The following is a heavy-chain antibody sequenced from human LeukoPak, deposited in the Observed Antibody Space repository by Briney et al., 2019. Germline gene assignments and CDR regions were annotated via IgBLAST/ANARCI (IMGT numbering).Heavy chain of an antibody. V-gene: IGHV1-2*04. Sequence: ASVKVSCKASGYTFTGYYMHWVRQAPGQGLEWMGWINPNSGGTNYAQKFQGWVTMTRDTSTSTAYMELSRLRSDDTAVYYCARGGIESYHTFDYWGQGTLVTVSS. CDR3: ARGGIESYHTFDY. CDR2: INPNSGGT. CDR1: GYTFTGYY. J-gene: IGHJ4*02. D-gene: IGHD6-13*01.